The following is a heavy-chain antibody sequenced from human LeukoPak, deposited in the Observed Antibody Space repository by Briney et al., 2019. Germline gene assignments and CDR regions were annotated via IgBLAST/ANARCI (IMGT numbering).Heavy chain of an antibody. CDR2: INPNSGGT. Sequence: ASVKVYCKASGYTVTGYYMHWVRQAPGQGLEWMGWINPNSGGTNYAQKFQGRVTMTRDTSISTVYMELSRLRSDDTAVYYCARTRSGWYVGFDCWGRGTLVVVSS. D-gene: IGHD6-19*01. J-gene: IGHJ4*02. CDR3: ARTRSGWYVGFDC. V-gene: IGHV1-2*02. CDR1: GYTVTGYY.